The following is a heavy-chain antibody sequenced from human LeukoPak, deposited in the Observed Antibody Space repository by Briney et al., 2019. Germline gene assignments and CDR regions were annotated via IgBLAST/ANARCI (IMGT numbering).Heavy chain of an antibody. CDR2: IYYSGST. V-gene: IGHV4-39*01. Sequence: SETLSLTCTVSGGSISSSSYYWGWIRQPPGKGLEWIGSIYYSGSTYYNPSLKSRVTISVDTSKNQFSLKLSSVTAADTAVYYCARRSDYYDSSGYYSYWFDPWGQGTLVTVSS. CDR1: GGSISSSSYY. CDR3: ARRSDYYDSSGYYSYWFDP. J-gene: IGHJ5*02. D-gene: IGHD3-22*01.